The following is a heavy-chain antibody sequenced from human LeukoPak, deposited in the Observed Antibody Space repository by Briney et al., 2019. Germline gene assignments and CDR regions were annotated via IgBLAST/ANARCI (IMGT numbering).Heavy chain of an antibody. CDR1: GFTFSTYG. CDR3: AKDRSIGQWLVLDY. Sequence: GGSLRLSCAASGFTFSTYGMHWVRQAPGKGLEWVAVISFDGSTKYYADSVKGRFTISRDNSKNTVYVQMNSLRAEDTAVYYCAKDRSIGQWLVLDYWGQGTLVTVSS. J-gene: IGHJ4*02. D-gene: IGHD6-19*01. V-gene: IGHV3-30*18. CDR2: ISFDGSTK.